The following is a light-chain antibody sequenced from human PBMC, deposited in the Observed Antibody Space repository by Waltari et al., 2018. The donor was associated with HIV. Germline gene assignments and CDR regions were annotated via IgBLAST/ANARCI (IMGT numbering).Light chain of an antibody. CDR2: EVN. CDR1: SSDVWSYNL. V-gene: IGLV2-23*02. Sequence: QSALTQPASVSGSPGQSITISCTGTSSDVWSYNLVPWYQQHPGKAPKVMIYEVNKRPSGVSNRFSGSKSGNTASLTISGLQAEDEAEYYCCSHAGSSIYFVFGTGTKVTVL. J-gene: IGLJ1*01. CDR3: CSHAGSSIYFV.